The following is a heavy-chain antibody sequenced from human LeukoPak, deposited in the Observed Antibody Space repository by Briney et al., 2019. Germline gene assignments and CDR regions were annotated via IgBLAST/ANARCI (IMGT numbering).Heavy chain of an antibody. V-gene: IGHV3-30-3*01. Sequence: GGSLRLSCAASGFTFSSYAMSWVRQAPGKGLEWVAVISYDGSNKYYADSVKGRFTISRDNSKNTLYLQMNSLRAEDTAVYYCARDLSSCWGQGTLVTVSS. CDR2: ISYDGSNK. D-gene: IGHD2/OR15-2a*01. CDR3: ARDLSSC. J-gene: IGHJ4*02. CDR1: GFTFSSYA.